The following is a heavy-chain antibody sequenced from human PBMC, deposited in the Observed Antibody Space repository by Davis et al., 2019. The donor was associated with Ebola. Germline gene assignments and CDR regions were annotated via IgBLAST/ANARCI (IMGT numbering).Heavy chain of an antibody. CDR3: ARTYGPYAFDI. CDR2: IYYSGST. J-gene: IGHJ3*02. D-gene: IGHD4-17*01. Sequence: GSLRLFCTVSGGSISSYYWSWIRQPPGKGLEWIGYIYYSGSTNYNPSLKSRVTISVDTSKNQFSLKLSSVTAADMAVYYCARTYGPYAFDIWGQGTMVTVSS. CDR1: GGSISSYY. V-gene: IGHV4-59*08.